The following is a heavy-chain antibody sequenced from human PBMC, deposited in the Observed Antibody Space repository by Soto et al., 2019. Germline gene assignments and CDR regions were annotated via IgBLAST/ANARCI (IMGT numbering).Heavy chain of an antibody. V-gene: IGHV4-39*01. CDR3: AGGRITIFGVVFDP. J-gene: IGHJ5*02. Sequence: SETLSLTCTVSGGSISSSSYYWGWIRQPPGKGLEWIGSIYYSGSTYYNPSLKSRVTISVDTSKNQFSLKLSSVTAADTAVYYCAGGRITIFGVVFDPWGQGTLVTVSS. CDR2: IYYSGST. CDR1: GGSISSSSYY. D-gene: IGHD3-3*01.